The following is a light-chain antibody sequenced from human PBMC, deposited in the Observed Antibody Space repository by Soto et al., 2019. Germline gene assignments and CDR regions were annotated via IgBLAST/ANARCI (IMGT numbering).Light chain of an antibody. Sequence: DIEMTQSPSSLSASVGDRVIITCRASHDISDYLNWYQQKPGIAPRLLIFAASNLQTGVPSRFSGSGSGTDFTLTISSLQPEDFGTYFCQHTYSTPFTFGPGTKVDI. CDR3: QHTYSTPFT. V-gene: IGKV1-39*01. CDR2: AAS. CDR1: HDISDY. J-gene: IGKJ3*01.